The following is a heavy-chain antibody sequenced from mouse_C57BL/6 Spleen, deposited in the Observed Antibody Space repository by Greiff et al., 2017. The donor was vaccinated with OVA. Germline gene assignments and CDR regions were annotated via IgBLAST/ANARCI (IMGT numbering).Heavy chain of an antibody. Sequence: QVQLQQPGAELVKPGASVKLSCKASGYTFTSYWMHWVKQRPGRGLEWIGRIDPNSGGTKYNEKFKSKATLTVDKTSSTAYMQLSSLTSQDSAVYYYTRWLYYGYDDAMDYWGQGTSVTVSS. CDR3: TRWLYYGYDDAMDY. D-gene: IGHD2-2*01. CDR1: GYTFTSYW. V-gene: IGHV1-72*01. CDR2: IDPNSGGT. J-gene: IGHJ4*01.